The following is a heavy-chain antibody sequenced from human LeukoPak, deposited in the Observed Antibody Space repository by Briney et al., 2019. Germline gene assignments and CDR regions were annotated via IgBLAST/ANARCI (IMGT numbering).Heavy chain of an antibody. CDR1: GFTFDNYA. Sequence: PGGSLRLSCVASGFTFDNYAMNWVRQVPGKGLEWISLISWNSGTIGYADSVKGRFTISRDNANNFLYLQMNSLRAEDTALYYCATAYKDRSLAGKKEFFQHWGQGTLVTVSS. D-gene: IGHD6-19*01. J-gene: IGHJ1*01. V-gene: IGHV3-9*01. CDR3: ATAYKDRSLAGKKEFFQH. CDR2: ISWNSGTI.